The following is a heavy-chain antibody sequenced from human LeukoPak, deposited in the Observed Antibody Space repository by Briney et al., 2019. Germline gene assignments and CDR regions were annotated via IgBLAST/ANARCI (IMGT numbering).Heavy chain of an antibody. CDR3: AKSTTVTQRGYFDY. V-gene: IGHV3-23*01. CDR2: ISGSGGST. J-gene: IGHJ4*02. CDR1: GFTFSSYA. Sequence: GGSLRLSCAASGFTFSSYAVSWVRPAPGTGLEWVSAISGSGGSTYYADSVKGRFTTSRDNSKNTLYLQMNSLRAEDTAVYYCAKSTTVTQRGYFDYWGQGILVTVSS. D-gene: IGHD4-17*01.